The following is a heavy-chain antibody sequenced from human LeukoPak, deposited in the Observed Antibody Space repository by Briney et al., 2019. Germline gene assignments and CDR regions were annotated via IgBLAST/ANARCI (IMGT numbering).Heavy chain of an antibody. J-gene: IGHJ4*02. CDR3: ASDSGSYYRFDY. V-gene: IGHV3-23*01. CDR1: GFTFSSYA. CDR2: ISGSGGST. Sequence: GGSLRLSCAASGFTFSSYAMSWVRQAPGKGLEWVSAISGSGGSTYYADSVKGRFTISRDNSKNTLYLQMNSLRAEDTAVYYCASDSGSYYRFDYWGQGTLVTASS. D-gene: IGHD1-26*01.